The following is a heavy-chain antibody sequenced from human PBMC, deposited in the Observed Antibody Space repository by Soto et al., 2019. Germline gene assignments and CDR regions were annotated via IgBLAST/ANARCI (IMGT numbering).Heavy chain of an antibody. CDR2: FIPIFVSA. V-gene: IGHV1-69*13. Sequence: SVKVSCKASGGTVSSYAITWVLQAPGKGLEWMGVFIPIFVSAHYAPKFQGRITITADESTSTAYMELSGLTSEDTAIYYCARDVSSDTTGFRGYDLWGQGTQVT. CDR1: GGTVSSYA. J-gene: IGHJ4*02. D-gene: IGHD3-10*01. CDR3: ARDVSSDTTGFRGYDL.